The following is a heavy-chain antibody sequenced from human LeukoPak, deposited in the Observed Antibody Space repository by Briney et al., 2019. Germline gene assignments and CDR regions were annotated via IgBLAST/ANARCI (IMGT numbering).Heavy chain of an antibody. CDR2: TPYDGSNK. D-gene: IGHD1-26*01. V-gene: IGHV3-30*02. CDR3: AKGHGWEASYYYYYMDV. Sequence: GGSPRPSPAAAGFTFSSHCLYLGRQAPGKGGGGGAFTPYDGSNKYYADSVKGRFTISRDNSKNTLYLKMNSLRAEDTAVYYCAKGHGWEASYYYYYMDVWGKGTTVTISS. J-gene: IGHJ6*03. CDR1: GFTFSSHC.